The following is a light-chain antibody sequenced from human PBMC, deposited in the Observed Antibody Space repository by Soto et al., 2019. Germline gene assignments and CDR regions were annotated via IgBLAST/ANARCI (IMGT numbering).Light chain of an antibody. CDR3: QSYDSSLRGYV. J-gene: IGLJ1*01. CDR2: GNN. CDR1: SSNFGAGND. V-gene: IGLV1-40*01. Sequence: QSVLTQPPSVSGAPGQRVTISCTGSSSNFGAGNDVQWYQQLPGTAPKLLIFGNNNRPSGVPDRFSGSKSGTSASPAISGLQAEDEADYYCQSYDSSLRGYVFGTGTKLTVL.